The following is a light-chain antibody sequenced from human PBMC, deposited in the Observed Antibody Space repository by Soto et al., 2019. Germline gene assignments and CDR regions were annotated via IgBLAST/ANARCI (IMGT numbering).Light chain of an antibody. CDR1: SGHSSYA. Sequence: QSVLTQSPSASASLGDSVKLTCTLSSGHSSYAIAWHQKQPGKGPRYLMDLNNDGSHTKGDGIPDRFSGSSSGADRFLIISSLQSEDEADYYCQTWGTGFHFFGGGTKLTVL. J-gene: IGLJ2*01. CDR3: QTWGTGFHF. CDR2: LNNDGSH. V-gene: IGLV4-69*01.